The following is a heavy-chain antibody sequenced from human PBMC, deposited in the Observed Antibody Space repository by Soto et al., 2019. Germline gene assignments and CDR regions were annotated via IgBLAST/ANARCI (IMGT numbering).Heavy chain of an antibody. CDR1: GASVSSGDYY. CDR2: IHDRGTT. CDR3: ARGGLYDFWSGLFD. V-gene: IGHV4-30-4*01. D-gene: IGHD3-3*01. Sequence: VHLQESGPGLVKPSQTLSLTCTVSGASVSSGDYYWNWIRQTPGQGLEWLGYIHDRGTTSYNPSLKSRRTISRDTSKNQVSLRLTSVSAADTAVYFCARGGLYDFWSGLFDWGQGRRFTISS. J-gene: IGHJ4*02.